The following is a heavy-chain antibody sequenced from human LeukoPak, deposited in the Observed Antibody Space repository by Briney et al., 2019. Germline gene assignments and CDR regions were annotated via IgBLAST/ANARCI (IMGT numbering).Heavy chain of an antibody. CDR3: ARDGTYSSSSPDPLYYYYYYMDI. V-gene: IGHV1-2*02. J-gene: IGHJ6*03. CDR2: INPNSGGT. CDR1: GYTFTGYY. D-gene: IGHD6-6*01. Sequence: ASVKVSCKASGYTFTGYYMHWVRQAPGQGLEWMGWINPNSGGTNYAQKFQGRVTMTTDTSTSTAYMELRSLRSDDTAVYYCARDGTYSSSSPDPLYYYYYYMDIWGKGTTVTVSS.